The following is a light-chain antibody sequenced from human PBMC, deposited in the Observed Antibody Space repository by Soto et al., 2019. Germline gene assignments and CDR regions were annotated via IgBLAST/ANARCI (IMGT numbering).Light chain of an antibody. CDR2: DAS. J-gene: IGKJ4*01. CDR3: QQYEDLPLT. V-gene: IGKV1-33*01. CDR1: QGVINY. Sequence: DITLTQSPSSLSASVGDRVSITCQASQGVINYLNWYQQKPGKAPKLLISDASNLETGVPSRFTGSGSGTHFTLTINYLQPEDFATYYCQQYEDLPLTFGGGTHVE.